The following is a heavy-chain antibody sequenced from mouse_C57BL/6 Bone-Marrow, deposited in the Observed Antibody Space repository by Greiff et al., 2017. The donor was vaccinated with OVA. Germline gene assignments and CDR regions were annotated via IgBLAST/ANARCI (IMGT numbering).Heavy chain of an antibody. V-gene: IGHV6-3*01. CDR2: IRLKSDNYAT. Sequence: EVQLVESGGGLVQPGGSMKLSCVASGFTFSNYWMNWVRQSPEKGLEWVAQIRLKSDNYATHYAESVKGRFTISRDDSKSSVYLQMNNLRAEDTGIYYCTAYYSNYDWFAYWGQGTLVTVSA. CDR1: GFTFSNYW. J-gene: IGHJ3*01. CDR3: TAYYSNYDWFAY. D-gene: IGHD2-5*01.